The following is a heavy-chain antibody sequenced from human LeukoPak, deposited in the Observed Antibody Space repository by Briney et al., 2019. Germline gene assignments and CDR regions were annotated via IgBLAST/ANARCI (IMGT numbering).Heavy chain of an antibody. D-gene: IGHD2-2*01. CDR1: GGTFSSYT. J-gene: IGHJ6*03. Sequence: GSSVKVSCKASGGTFSSYTISWVRQAPGQGLEWMGRIIPILGIANYAQKFQGRVTITADKSTSTAYMELSSLRSEDTAVYYCARERNVVVPAAIEKAGYYYYYMDVWGKGTTVTVSS. CDR3: ARERNVVVPAAIEKAGYYYYYMDV. CDR2: IIPILGIA. V-gene: IGHV1-69*04.